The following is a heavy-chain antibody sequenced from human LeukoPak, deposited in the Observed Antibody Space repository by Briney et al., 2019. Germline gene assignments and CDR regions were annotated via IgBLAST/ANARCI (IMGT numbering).Heavy chain of an antibody. CDR2: IYQSGST. D-gene: IGHD4-17*01. Sequence: SETLSLTCTVSGYSIRSAYYWGWIRQPPGKGLEWIGTIYQSGSTSYNPSLKSRVTFSVDKSKNQFSLKLTSVTAADTAVYYCASLRIYGDYGGADYWGQGTLVTVSS. CDR3: ASLRIYGDYGGADY. V-gene: IGHV4-38-2*02. CDR1: GYSIRSAYY. J-gene: IGHJ4*02.